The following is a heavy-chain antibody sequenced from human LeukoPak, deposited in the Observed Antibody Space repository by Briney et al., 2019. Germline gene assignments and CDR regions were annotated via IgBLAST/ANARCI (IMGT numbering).Heavy chain of an antibody. V-gene: IGHV3-66*01. J-gene: IGHJ4*02. CDR1: GFTVSSNY. Sequence: GGSLRLSCAASGFTVSSNYMSWVRQAPGKGLEWVSVIYSGGSTYYADSVKGRFTISRDNSKNTLYLQMNSLRAEDTAVYYCARLADYDRSGYFDYWGQGTLVTVSS. CDR3: ARLADYDRSGYFDY. D-gene: IGHD3-22*01. CDR2: IYSGGST.